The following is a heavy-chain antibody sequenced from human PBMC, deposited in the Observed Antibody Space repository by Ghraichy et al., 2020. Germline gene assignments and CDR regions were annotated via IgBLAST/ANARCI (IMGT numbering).Heavy chain of an antibody. CDR2: SRDKAKSHTT. CDR3: GRDYHDGSDNWYFDV. Sequence: GGSLRLSCAASGFQFSDHYMEWVRQAPGKGLEWVGCSRDKAKSHTTQYAASVEGRFTISRDVSGNVLYLEMDSLKIEDPAVYYCGRDYHDGSDNWYFDVWCRGALVTVSS. V-gene: IGHV3-72*01. D-gene: IGHD1-26*01. J-gene: IGHJ2*01. CDR1: GFQFSDHY.